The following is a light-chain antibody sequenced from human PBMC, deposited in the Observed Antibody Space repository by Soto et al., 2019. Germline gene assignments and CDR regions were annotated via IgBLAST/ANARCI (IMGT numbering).Light chain of an antibody. CDR1: TSNIGARYD. CDR3: QSYDRNLAHVV. V-gene: IGLV1-40*01. Sequence: QSVLTQPPSLSGAPGQRVTISCAGSTSNIGARYDLHWYQQLPGTVPKLLIYENDKRPSGVPDRFSGSKSGTSSSLAITGLQAEDEADYYCQSYDRNLAHVVFGGGTKLTVL. CDR2: END. J-gene: IGLJ2*01.